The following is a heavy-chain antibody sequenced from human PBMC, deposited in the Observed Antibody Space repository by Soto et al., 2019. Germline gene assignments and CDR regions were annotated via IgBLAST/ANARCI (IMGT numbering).Heavy chain of an antibody. CDR1: GYTFTGYY. CDR2: INPNSGGT. J-gene: IGHJ4*02. CDR3: ARDKGYCTNGVCYTLDY. Sequence: ASVKVSCKASGYTFTGYYIHWVRQAPGQGLEWMGWINPNSGGTNYAQKFQGRVTMTRDTSISTAYMELSRLRSDDTAVYYCARDKGYCTNGVCYTLDYWGQGTLVTVSS. D-gene: IGHD2-8*01. V-gene: IGHV1-2*02.